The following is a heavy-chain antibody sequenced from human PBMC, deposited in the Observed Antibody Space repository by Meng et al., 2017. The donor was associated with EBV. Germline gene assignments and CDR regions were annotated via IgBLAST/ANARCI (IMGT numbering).Heavy chain of an antibody. CDR3: ASESGRGFTPDY. V-gene: IGHV1-69*01. Sequence: HVQLGEVGGGVNKPGSSVKVSCKTSGGTFRSDAISWVRQAPGQGLEWMGGLIPMSDAPHYAQKFQGRVTITADESTSTHYMDLSGLRSEDTAVYYCASESGRGFTPDYWGQGTLVTVSS. CDR2: LIPMSDAP. CDR1: GGTFRSDA. D-gene: IGHD3-10*01. J-gene: IGHJ4*02.